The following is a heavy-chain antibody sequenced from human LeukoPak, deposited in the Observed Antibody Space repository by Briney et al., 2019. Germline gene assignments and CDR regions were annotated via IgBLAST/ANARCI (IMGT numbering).Heavy chain of an antibody. CDR3: AGREGWTAED. V-gene: IGHV3-7*03. CDR1: GFTFSEYW. CDR2: IKQDGTEK. J-gene: IGHJ4*02. D-gene: IGHD3/OR15-3a*01. Sequence: GGSLRLSCVASGFTFSEYWMTWVRQAPGKGLEWVANIKQDGTEKHYVDSVKGRFTISRDNTENSMYLQMNSLRVEDTAVYFCAGREGWTAEDWGQGTQVTVSS.